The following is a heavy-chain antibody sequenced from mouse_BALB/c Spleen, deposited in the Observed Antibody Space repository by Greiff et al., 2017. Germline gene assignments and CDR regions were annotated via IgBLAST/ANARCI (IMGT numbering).Heavy chain of an antibody. J-gene: IGHJ2*01. V-gene: IGHV1-15*01. CDR1: GYTFTDYE. CDR3: TRRYDGGYFDY. CDR2: IDPETGGT. Sequence: VQLQQSGAELVRPGASVTLSCKASGYTFTDYEMHWVKQTPVHGLEWIGAIDPETGGTAYNQKFKGKATLTADKSSSTAYMELRSLTSEDSAVYYCTRRYDGGYFDYWGQGTTLTVSS. D-gene: IGHD2-14*01.